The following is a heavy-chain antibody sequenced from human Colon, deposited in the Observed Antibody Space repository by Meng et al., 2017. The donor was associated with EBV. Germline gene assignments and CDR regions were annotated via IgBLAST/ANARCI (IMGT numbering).Heavy chain of an antibody. CDR2: IHHSGTT. CDR1: GGSKMSNYHW. V-gene: IGHV4-4*02. CDR3: ARGSYYTWAT. J-gene: IGHJ5*02. Sequence: LGSDPGLVKSLGTLLLNWEGSGGSKMSNYHWWNWVRQPPGKGREWIGDIHHSGTTNYNPSFKSRVTMSIDTWNNRFSLDLTSVTAAYTAVYYCARGSYYTWATWGQGTLVTVSS. D-gene: IGHD3-10*01.